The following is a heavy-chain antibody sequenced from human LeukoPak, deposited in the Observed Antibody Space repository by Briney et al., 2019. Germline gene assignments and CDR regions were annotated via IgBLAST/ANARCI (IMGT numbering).Heavy chain of an antibody. CDR3: ARGGPYCGGDCYAMGGAFDI. J-gene: IGHJ3*02. CDR2: IYYSGST. V-gene: IGHV4-59*01. Sequence: SETLSLTCTVSGGSISTYYWSWIRQPPGKGLEWIGYIYYSGSTNYNPSLKSRLTISVDTSKNQFSLKLSSVTAADTAVYYCARGGPYCGGDCYAMGGAFDIWGQGTMVTVSS. D-gene: IGHD2-21*02. CDR1: GGSISTYY.